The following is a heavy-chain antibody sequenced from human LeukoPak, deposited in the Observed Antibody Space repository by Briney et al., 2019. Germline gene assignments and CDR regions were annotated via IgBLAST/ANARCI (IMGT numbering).Heavy chain of an antibody. J-gene: IGHJ3*02. D-gene: IGHD4-23*01. Sequence: EASVKVSCKASGYTFTSYDINWVRQATGQGLEWMGWMNPNSGNTGYAQKFQGRVTITRNTSISTAYMELSSLRSEDTAVYYCARVYGGNAEAFDIWGQGTMVTVSS. CDR2: MNPNSGNT. CDR1: GYTFTSYD. V-gene: IGHV1-8*01. CDR3: ARVYGGNAEAFDI.